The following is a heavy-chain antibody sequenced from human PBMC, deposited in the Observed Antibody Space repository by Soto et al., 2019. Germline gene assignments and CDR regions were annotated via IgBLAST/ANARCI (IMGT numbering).Heavy chain of an antibody. CDR2: IYHSGST. J-gene: IGHJ4*02. Sequence: QVQLQESGPGLVKPSGTLSLTCAVSGGSISSSNWWSWVRQPPGKGLEWIGEIYHSGSTNYNPSLKSRFTISVDKSKNQFSLKLGSVTAADTAVYYCAAGARRDGYNLVGKDWGQGTLVTVSS. CDR3: AAGARRDGYNLVGKD. V-gene: IGHV4-4*02. D-gene: IGHD2-8*02. CDR1: GGSISSSNW.